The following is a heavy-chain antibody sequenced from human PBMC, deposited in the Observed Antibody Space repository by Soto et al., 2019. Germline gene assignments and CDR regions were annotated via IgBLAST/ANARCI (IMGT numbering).Heavy chain of an antibody. D-gene: IGHD3-10*01. CDR3: ARATASSGSTTNYYYYYYMDV. CDR2: IKQDGSEK. V-gene: IGHV3-7*01. Sequence: WGSLRLSCAASGFTFSSYWMSWVRQAPGKGLEWVANIKQDGSEKYYVDSVKGRFTISRDNAKNSLYLQVNSLRAEDTAVYYCARATASSGSTTNYYYYYYMDVWGKGTTVTVSS. J-gene: IGHJ6*03. CDR1: GFTFSSYW.